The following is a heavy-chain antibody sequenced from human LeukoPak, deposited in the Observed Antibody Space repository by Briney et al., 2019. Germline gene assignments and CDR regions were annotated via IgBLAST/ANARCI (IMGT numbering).Heavy chain of an antibody. CDR3: ARGLYDILTGYYIPPHYFDY. Sequence: PSETLSLTCAVYGGSFSGYYWSWIRQPPGKGLEWIGEINHSGSTNYNPSLKSRVTISVDTSKNQFSLKLSSVTAADTAVYYCARGLYDILTGYYIPPHYFDYWGQGTLVTVSS. CDR1: GGSFSGYY. V-gene: IGHV4-34*01. D-gene: IGHD3-9*01. CDR2: INHSGST. J-gene: IGHJ4*02.